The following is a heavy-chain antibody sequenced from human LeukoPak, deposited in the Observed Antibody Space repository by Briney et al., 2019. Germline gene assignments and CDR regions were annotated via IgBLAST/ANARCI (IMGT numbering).Heavy chain of an antibody. CDR3: ARVGYDSSGRFDY. V-gene: IGHV3-11*04. Sequence: WGSLRLSCAASGFTFSDYYMTWIRPAPGMGLKGVSHISSSGRIISYAYSVKGRLIISSDKAKNSLYLQMIRLKAADTAVYFCARVGYDSSGRFDYWGQGTLVTVSS. J-gene: IGHJ4*02. CDR1: GFTFSDYY. D-gene: IGHD3-22*01. CDR2: ISSSGRII.